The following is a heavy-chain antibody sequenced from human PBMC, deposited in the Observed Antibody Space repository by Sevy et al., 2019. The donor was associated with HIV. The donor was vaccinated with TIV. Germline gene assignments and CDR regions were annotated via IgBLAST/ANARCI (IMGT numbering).Heavy chain of an antibody. CDR1: GFTFSSYW. CDR2: IKQDGSEK. D-gene: IGHD1-26*01. Sequence: GSLRLSCAASGFTFSSYWMSWVRQAPGKGLEWVANIKQDGSEKYYVDSVKGRFTISRDNAKNSLYLQMNSLRAEDTAVYYCARIGGWELLWDYYYYGMDVWGQGTTVTVSS. J-gene: IGHJ6*02. CDR3: ARIGGWELLWDYYYYGMDV. V-gene: IGHV3-7*01.